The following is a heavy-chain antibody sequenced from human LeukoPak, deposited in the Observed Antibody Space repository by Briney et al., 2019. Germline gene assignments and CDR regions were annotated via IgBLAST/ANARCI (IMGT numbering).Heavy chain of an antibody. CDR3: ARGADCSSTSCYGHWFDP. D-gene: IGHD2-2*01. J-gene: IGHJ5*02. CDR1: GASIGNYY. CDR2: IYYNGRT. Sequence: PSETLSLTCTVSGASIGNYYWSWIRQPPGKGLEWIGYIYYNGRTNYNPSLKSRVTISLDTSKNQFSLKLSSVTAADTAVYYCARGADCSSTSCYGHWFDPWGQGTLVTVSS. V-gene: IGHV4-59*01.